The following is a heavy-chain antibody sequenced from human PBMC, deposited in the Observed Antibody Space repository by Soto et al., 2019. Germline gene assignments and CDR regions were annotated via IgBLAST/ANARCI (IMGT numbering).Heavy chain of an antibody. CDR1: GFTFSSYG. V-gene: IGHV3-33*01. J-gene: IGHJ6*02. CDR3: ARSGGSPYDYGMDV. Sequence: QVQLVESGGGVVQPGRSLRLSCAASGFTFSSYGMHWVRQAPGKGLEWVAVIWYDGSNKYYADSVKGRFTISRDNSKNALYLQMNSLRAEDTAVYYCARSGGSPYDYGMDVWGQGTTVTVSS. D-gene: IGHD2-15*01. CDR2: IWYDGSNK.